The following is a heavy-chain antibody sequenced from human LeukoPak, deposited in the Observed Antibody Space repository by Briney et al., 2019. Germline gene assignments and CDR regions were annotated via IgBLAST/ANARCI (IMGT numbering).Heavy chain of an antibody. CDR3: ARGDGWFGELLNFDY. CDR2: ITSSSTI. V-gene: IGHV3-48*02. J-gene: IGHJ4*02. D-gene: IGHD3-10*01. CDR1: GFTFSAYA. Sequence: PGGSLRLSCAAYGFTFSAYAMNWVRQAPGKGLEWVSYITSSSTIYYADSVKGRFTISRDNAKNSLYLQMNSLRDEDTAVYYCARGDGWFGELLNFDYWGQGTLVTVSS.